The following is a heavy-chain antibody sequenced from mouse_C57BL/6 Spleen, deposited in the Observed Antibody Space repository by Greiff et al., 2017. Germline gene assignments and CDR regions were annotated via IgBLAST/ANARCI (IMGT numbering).Heavy chain of an antibody. J-gene: IGHJ2*01. CDR2: IDPSDSYT. Sequence: QVQLQQPGAELVKPGASVKLSCKASGYTFTSYWMQWVKQRPGQGLEWIGEIDPSDSYTNYNQKFKGKATLTVDTSSSTAYMQLSSLTSEDSAVYYWARRYGPYFDYWGQGTTLTVSS. V-gene: IGHV1-50*01. D-gene: IGHD1-2*01. CDR1: GYTFTSYW. CDR3: ARRYGPYFDY.